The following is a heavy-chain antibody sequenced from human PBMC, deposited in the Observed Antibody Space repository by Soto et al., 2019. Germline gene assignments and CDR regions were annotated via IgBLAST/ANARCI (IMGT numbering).Heavy chain of an antibody. J-gene: IGHJ6*02. D-gene: IGHD2-2*01. CDR3: ARVEEYCSSISCYRDYYYYGMDV. V-gene: IGHV1-69*13. CDR1: GGTFSSYA. CDR2: IIPIFGTA. Sequence: ASVKVSCKASGGTFSSYAISWVRQAPGQGLEWMGGIIPIFGTANYAQKFQGRVTITADESTSTAYMELSSLRSEDTAVYYCARVEEYCSSISCYRDYYYYGMDVWGQGTTVTVSS.